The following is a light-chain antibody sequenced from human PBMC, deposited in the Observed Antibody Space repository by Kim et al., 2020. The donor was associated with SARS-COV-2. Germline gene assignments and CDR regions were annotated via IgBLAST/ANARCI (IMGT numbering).Light chain of an antibody. J-gene: IGKJ2*01. CDR1: HSISSH. CDR3: QQYNNWPPYT. V-gene: IGKV3-15*01. CDR2: GAS. Sequence: VMTQSPATLSVSPGERATLSCRASHSISSHLAWYQQKPGRAPRLLIYGASARATGVPARFSGSGSGTEFTLAISSLQSEDFAVYYCQQYNNWPPYTFGQGTKLEI.